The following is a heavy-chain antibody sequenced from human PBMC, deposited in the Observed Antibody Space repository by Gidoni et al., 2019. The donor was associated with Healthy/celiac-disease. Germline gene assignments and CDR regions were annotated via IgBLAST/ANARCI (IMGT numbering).Heavy chain of an antibody. Sequence: QFQLVQSGAEVKTPGSSVKVSCNASGGTFSSSAISWVRQATGQGLEWMGRIIPILGIANYAQKFQGRVTITADKSTSTAYMELSSLRSEDTAVYYCARADIVVVPAANNWFDPWGQGTLVTVSS. CDR2: IIPILGIA. CDR3: ARADIVVVPAANNWFDP. D-gene: IGHD2-2*01. J-gene: IGHJ5*02. CDR1: GGTFSSSA. V-gene: IGHV1-69*04.